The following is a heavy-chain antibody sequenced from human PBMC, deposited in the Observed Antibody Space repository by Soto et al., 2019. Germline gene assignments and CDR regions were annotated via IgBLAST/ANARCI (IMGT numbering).Heavy chain of an antibody. Sequence: GESLKISCQGSGYSFTSYWISWVRQMPGKGLEWMGRIDPSDSYTNYSPSFQGHVTISADKSISTAYLQWSSLKASDTAMYYCARHGLATMVRGVRQIFDPWGQGTLVTVSS. V-gene: IGHV5-10-1*01. CDR3: ARHGLATMVRGVRQIFDP. CDR1: GYSFTSYW. CDR2: IDPSDSYT. D-gene: IGHD3-10*01. J-gene: IGHJ5*02.